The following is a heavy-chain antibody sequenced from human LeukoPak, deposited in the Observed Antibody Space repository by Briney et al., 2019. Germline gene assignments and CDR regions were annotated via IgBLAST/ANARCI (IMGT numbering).Heavy chain of an antibody. CDR2: IRYDGSNK. Sequence: QSGGSLRLSCAASRFTFSSYGMHWVRQAPSKGLEWVAVIRYDGSNKNYADSVKGRFTISRDNSKNTLYLQMNSLRAEDTAVYYCATPYYYGSGSYWPFDYWGQGTLVTVSS. J-gene: IGHJ4*02. D-gene: IGHD3-10*01. CDR1: RFTFSSYG. V-gene: IGHV3-30*02. CDR3: ATPYYYGSGSYWPFDY.